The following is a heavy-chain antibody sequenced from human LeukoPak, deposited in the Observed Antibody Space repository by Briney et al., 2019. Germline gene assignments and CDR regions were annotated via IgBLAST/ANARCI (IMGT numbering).Heavy chain of an antibody. CDR1: VYTFTSYY. D-gene: IGHD6-6*01. V-gene: IGHV1-46*01. Sequence: GASVKVSCKASVYTFTSYYMHWVRQAPGQGLEWMGIINPSGGSTSYAQKFQGRVTMTRDTSTSTVYMELSSLISEDTAVYYCARATGDFEYSSSDGYWGQGTLVTVSS. CDR3: ARATGDFEYSSSDGY. CDR2: INPSGGST. J-gene: IGHJ4*02.